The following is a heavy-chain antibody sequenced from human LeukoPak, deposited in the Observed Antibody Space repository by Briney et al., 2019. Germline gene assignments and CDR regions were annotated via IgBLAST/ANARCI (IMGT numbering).Heavy chain of an antibody. CDR2: IGIAGDT. CDR1: GFTFSSYD. Sequence: GGSLRLSCAASGFTFSSYDMHWVRQTIGKGLEWVSSIGIAGDTYYPGSVKGRFTISRENAKNSLYLQMNSLRAEDTALYYCASLGYCSGGSCYARRDYWGQGTLVTVSS. V-gene: IGHV3-13*01. D-gene: IGHD2-15*01. J-gene: IGHJ4*02. CDR3: ASLGYCSGGSCYARRDY.